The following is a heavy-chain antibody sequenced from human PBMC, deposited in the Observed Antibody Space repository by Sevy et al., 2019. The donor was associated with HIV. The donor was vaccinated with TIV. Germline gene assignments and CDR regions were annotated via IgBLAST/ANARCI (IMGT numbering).Heavy chain of an antibody. Sequence: SETLSLTCTVSDGSISSSSYYWGWIRQPPGKGLEWIGSIYYSGSTYYNPSLKSRVTISVDTSKNQFSLKLSSVTAADTAVYYCARHFRYNWNFGDYFDYWGQGTLVTVSS. J-gene: IGHJ4*02. CDR3: ARHFRYNWNFGDYFDY. CDR2: IYYSGST. V-gene: IGHV4-39*01. D-gene: IGHD1-7*01. CDR1: DGSISSSSYY.